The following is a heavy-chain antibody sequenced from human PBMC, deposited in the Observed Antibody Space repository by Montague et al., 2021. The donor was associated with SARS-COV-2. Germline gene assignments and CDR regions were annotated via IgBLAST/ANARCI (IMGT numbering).Heavy chain of an antibody. Sequence: SETLSLTCTVSGGSISSYYWSWIRQPPGKGLEWIGYIYYSGSTNYNPSLKSRVTTSVDTSKNQFSLKLSSVTAADTAVYYCARDQGRWLQPGVYFDYWGQGTLVTVSS. CDR3: ARDQGRWLQPGVYFDY. D-gene: IGHD5-24*01. CDR1: GGSISSYY. J-gene: IGHJ4*02. V-gene: IGHV4-59*01. CDR2: IYYSGST.